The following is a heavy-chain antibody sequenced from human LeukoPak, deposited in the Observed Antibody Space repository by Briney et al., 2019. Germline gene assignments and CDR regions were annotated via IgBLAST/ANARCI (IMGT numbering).Heavy chain of an antibody. V-gene: IGHV3-33*01. CDR3: ARGGITIFGVVPDLYGMDV. CDR2: IWYDGSNK. Sequence: GGSLRLSCAASGFTFSSYGMHWVRKAPGKGLEWVAVIWYDGSNKYYADSVKGRFTISRDNSKNTLYLQMNSLRAEDTAVYYCARGGITIFGVVPDLYGMDVWGQGTTVTVSS. D-gene: IGHD3-3*01. J-gene: IGHJ6*02. CDR1: GFTFSSYG.